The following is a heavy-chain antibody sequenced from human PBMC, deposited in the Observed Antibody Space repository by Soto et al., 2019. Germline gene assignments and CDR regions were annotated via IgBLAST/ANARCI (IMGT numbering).Heavy chain of an antibody. Sequence: ASVKVSCKASGYTFTSYAMHWVRQAPGQRLEWMGWINAGNGNTKYSQKFQGRVTITRDTSASTAYMELSSLRSEDTAVYYCARDPGAIAVAGTQGAFDIWGQGTMVTVPS. J-gene: IGHJ3*02. D-gene: IGHD6-19*01. CDR3: ARDPGAIAVAGTQGAFDI. CDR1: GYTFTSYA. CDR2: INAGNGNT. V-gene: IGHV1-3*01.